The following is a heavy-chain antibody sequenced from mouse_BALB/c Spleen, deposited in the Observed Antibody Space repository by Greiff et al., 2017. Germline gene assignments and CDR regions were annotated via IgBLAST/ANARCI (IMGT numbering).Heavy chain of an antibody. CDR1: GYTFTSYW. J-gene: IGHJ2*01. CDR2: INPSTGYT. D-gene: IGHD1-2*01. Sequence: QVQLKESGAELAKPGASVKMSCKASGYTFTSYWMHWVKQRPGQGLEWIGYINPSTGYTEYNQKFKDKATLTADKSSSTAYMQLSSLTSEDSAVYYCARVLRLRVDYWGQGTTLTVSS. V-gene: IGHV1-7*01. CDR3: ARVLRLRVDY.